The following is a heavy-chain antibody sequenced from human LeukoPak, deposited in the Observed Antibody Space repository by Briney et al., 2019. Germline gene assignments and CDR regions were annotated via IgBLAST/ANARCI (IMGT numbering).Heavy chain of an antibody. CDR2: MNPNSGNT. D-gene: IGHD3-9*01. CDR3: ARAPDHDILTGYYIDY. J-gene: IGHJ4*02. V-gene: IGHV1-8*01. Sequence: ASAKVSCKASGYTFTTYDINWVRQATGQGLEWMGWMNPNSGNTGYAQKFQGRVTMTRNTSISTAYMELSSLRSEDTAVYYCARAPDHDILTGYYIDYWGQGTLVTVSS. CDR1: GYTFTTYD.